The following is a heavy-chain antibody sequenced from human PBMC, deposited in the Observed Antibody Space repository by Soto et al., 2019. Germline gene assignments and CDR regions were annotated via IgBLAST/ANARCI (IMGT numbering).Heavy chain of an antibody. CDR1: GFTFSSYA. CDR2: ISGSGGST. V-gene: IGHV3-23*01. CDR3: AKDPQYIGWFDP. Sequence: RLSCAASGFTFSSYAMSWVCQAPGKGLEWVSAISGSGGSTYYADSVKGRFTISRDNSKNTLYLQMNSLRAEDTAVYYCAKDPQYIGWFDPWGQGTLVTVSS. J-gene: IGHJ5*02. D-gene: IGHD1-1*01.